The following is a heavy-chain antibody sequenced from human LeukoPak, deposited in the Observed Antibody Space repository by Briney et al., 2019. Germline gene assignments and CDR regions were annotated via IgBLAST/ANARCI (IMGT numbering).Heavy chain of an antibody. Sequence: PGGSLRLSCAASGFTFSNYWMSWVRQAPGKGLEWVANIKQDGSEKYYVDSVKGRFTISRDNVKNSLYLQMNSLRAEDTAVYYCARDQTKWEPLRRRDYYYMDVWGKGTTVTVSS. V-gene: IGHV3-7*01. CDR2: IKQDGSEK. CDR3: ARDQTKWEPLRRRDYYYMDV. D-gene: IGHD1-26*01. CDR1: GFTFSNYW. J-gene: IGHJ6*03.